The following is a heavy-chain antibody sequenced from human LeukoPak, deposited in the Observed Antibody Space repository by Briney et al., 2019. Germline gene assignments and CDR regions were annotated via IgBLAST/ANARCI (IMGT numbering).Heavy chain of an antibody. D-gene: IGHD4-11*01. Sequence: PGRSLRLSCAASGFTFDDYAMHWVRQAPGKGLEWVSGISWNSGSIGYADSVKGRFTISRDNAKNSLYLQMNSLRAEDTALYYCAKEMTTVTNGAFDIWGQGTMVTVSS. J-gene: IGHJ3*02. CDR1: GFTFDDYA. CDR3: AKEMTTVTNGAFDI. V-gene: IGHV3-9*01. CDR2: ISWNSGSI.